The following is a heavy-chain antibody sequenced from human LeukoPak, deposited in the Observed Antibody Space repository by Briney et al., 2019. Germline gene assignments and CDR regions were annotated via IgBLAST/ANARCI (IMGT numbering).Heavy chain of an antibody. Sequence: GGSLRLSCAASGFTFSDCYMSWIRQAPGKGLEWVSYISSSGSTIYYADSVKGRFTISRDNAKNSLYLQMNSLRAEDTAVYYCAKDKSPHITMVRGVISYWGQGTLVTVSS. CDR1: GFTFSDCY. J-gene: IGHJ4*02. V-gene: IGHV3-11*01. D-gene: IGHD3-10*01. CDR3: AKDKSPHITMVRGVISY. CDR2: ISSSGSTI.